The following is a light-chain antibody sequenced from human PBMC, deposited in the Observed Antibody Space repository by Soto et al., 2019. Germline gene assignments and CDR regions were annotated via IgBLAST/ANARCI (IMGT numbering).Light chain of an antibody. CDR1: QSLGSD. CDR2: AAS. Sequence: EIVMTQSPGTLSLSPGDTATLSFRASQSLGSDLAWYQQKPGQAPRLLIFAASARPTGIPARISGSGSGTDFTLTISRLEPEDFAVFYCQQYGSSPLTFGGGTKVDIK. V-gene: IGKV3-20*01. CDR3: QQYGSSPLT. J-gene: IGKJ4*01.